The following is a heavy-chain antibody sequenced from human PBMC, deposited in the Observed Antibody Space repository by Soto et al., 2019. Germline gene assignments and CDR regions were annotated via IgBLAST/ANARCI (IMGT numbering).Heavy chain of an antibody. CDR1: GGSISSYY. Sequence: PSETLSLTSTVSGGSISSYYWSWIGQPPGKGLGWIGYIYFSGRTNYNPSLKSGVTISVDTSKYQFSLKLSSVTAADTAVYHCASSVAGYNWFDPWGQGTLVTVSS. CDR3: ASSVAGYNWFDP. CDR2: IYFSGRT. J-gene: IGHJ5*02. V-gene: IGHV4-59*01. D-gene: IGHD6-19*01.